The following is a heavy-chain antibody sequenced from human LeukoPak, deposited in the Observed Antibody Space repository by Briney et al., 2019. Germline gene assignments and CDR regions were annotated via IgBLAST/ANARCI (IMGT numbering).Heavy chain of an antibody. Sequence: SETLSLTCTVSGGSLISYYWSWIRQPPGQGLEWIAYIHSSGYTNYNPSLRSRVTISVDTSKNHFSLTVTSVTAADTAVYYCAQRHGPNSGSYDYFDPWGQGTLVTVSS. CDR2: IHSSGYT. CDR1: GGSLISYY. V-gene: IGHV4-4*09. J-gene: IGHJ5*02. CDR3: AQRHGPNSGSYDYFDP. D-gene: IGHD1-26*01.